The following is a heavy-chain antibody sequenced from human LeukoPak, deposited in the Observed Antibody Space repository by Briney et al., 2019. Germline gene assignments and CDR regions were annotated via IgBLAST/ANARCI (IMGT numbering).Heavy chain of an antibody. V-gene: IGHV3-30*18. Sequence: GGSLRLSCATSGFTFSNYGMHWVRQAPGKGLEWVALISYDGSIKYYVDSVKGRFTISRDNSKNTLYLQMNSLRAEDTAVYYCAKDKPPHILTGFGPLDSWGQGTLVTVSS. CDR3: AKDKPPHILTGFGPLDS. CDR1: GFTFSNYG. CDR2: ISYDGSIK. D-gene: IGHD3-9*01. J-gene: IGHJ4*02.